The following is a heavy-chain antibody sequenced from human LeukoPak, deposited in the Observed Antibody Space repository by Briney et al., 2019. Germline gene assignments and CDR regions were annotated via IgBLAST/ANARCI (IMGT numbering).Heavy chain of an antibody. CDR3: AKDVWWSVS. CDR2: ISASGVDT. D-gene: IGHD2-8*02. V-gene: IGHV3-23*01. CDR1: GFTFSSYW. J-gene: IGHJ5*02. Sequence: GGSLRLSCAASGFTFSSYWMSWVRQAPGKGLEWVSAISASGVDTFYAPSVKGRFTISRDNSKNTLYLQINSLRAEDTAIYYCAKDVWWSVSWGQGTLVTVSS.